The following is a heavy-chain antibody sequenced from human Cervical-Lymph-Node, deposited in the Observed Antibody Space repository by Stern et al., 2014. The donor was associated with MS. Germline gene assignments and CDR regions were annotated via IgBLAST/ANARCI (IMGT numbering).Heavy chain of an antibody. V-gene: IGHV5-51*03. CDR3: ARPGDDTAKYGLDV. CDR2: IYPGDSDT. Sequence: VQLLQPGAEVKKPGESLKISCKGSGYSFATYWIGWVRQMPGKGLEWMGSIYPGDSDTRYSPSFQGQVTISADKSNSTAYRHWSSLKASDTAMYYCARPGDDTAKYGLDVWGQGTTVTVSS. CDR1: GYSFATYW. D-gene: IGHD5-18*01. J-gene: IGHJ6*02.